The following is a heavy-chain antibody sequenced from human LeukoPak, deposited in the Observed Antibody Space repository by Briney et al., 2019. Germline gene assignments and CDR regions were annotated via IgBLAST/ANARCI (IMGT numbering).Heavy chain of an antibody. CDR3: ARDYYDSRGEAFDI. J-gene: IGHJ3*02. V-gene: IGHV4-59*11. D-gene: IGHD3-22*01. CDR2: VFYSGTT. Sequence: PSETLSLTCTVSGGSIGSHYWSWIRQPPGKGLDWIGYVFYSGTTNYNPSLKSRVTISVDTSKNQFSLKLSSVTAADTAVYYCARDYYDSRGEAFDIWGLGTMVTVSS. CDR1: GGSIGSHY.